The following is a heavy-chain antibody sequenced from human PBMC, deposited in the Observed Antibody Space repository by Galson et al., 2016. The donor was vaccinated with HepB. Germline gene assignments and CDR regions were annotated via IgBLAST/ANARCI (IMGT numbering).Heavy chain of an antibody. V-gene: IGHV3-53*01. D-gene: IGHD3-3*02. CDR2: LYSGGST. CDR3: ARDTPIFNGMDV. Sequence: SLRLSCAASGFNVSSNQMTWVRQAPGKGLEWVSILYSGGSTYYADSVKGRFTISRDNSKNTLYLQMNSLRAEDTAIYYCARDTPIFNGMDVWGQGTTVTVSS. J-gene: IGHJ6*02. CDR1: GFNVSSNQ.